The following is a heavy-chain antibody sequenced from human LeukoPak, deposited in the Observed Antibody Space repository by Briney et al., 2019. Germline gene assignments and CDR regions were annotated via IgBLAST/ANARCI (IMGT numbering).Heavy chain of an antibody. CDR1: GFTFSSYE. D-gene: IGHD3-10*01. Sequence: GGSLRLSCAASGFTFSSYEMNWVRQAPGKGLEWVSYISSSGSTIYYADSVKGRFTISRDNAKNSLYLQMNSLRAEDTAVYYCASEAGTMVRGVLSPIYWGQGTLVTVSS. V-gene: IGHV3-48*03. CDR2: ISSSGSTI. CDR3: ASEAGTMVRGVLSPIY. J-gene: IGHJ4*02.